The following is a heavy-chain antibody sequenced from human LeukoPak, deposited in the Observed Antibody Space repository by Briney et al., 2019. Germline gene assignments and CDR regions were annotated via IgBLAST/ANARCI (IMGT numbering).Heavy chain of an antibody. V-gene: IGHV3-21*01. CDR3: ARERDPRTWWPVDY. J-gene: IGHJ4*02. CDR2: ISSSSSHI. D-gene: IGHD2-15*01. CDR1: GFTFSSYA. Sequence: GGSLRLSCAASGFTFSSYAMSWVRQAPGKGLEWVSSISSSSSHIYYADSVKGRFTISRDNAKNSLYLQMNSLRAEDTAVYYCARERDPRTWWPVDYGGQGTLVTVSS.